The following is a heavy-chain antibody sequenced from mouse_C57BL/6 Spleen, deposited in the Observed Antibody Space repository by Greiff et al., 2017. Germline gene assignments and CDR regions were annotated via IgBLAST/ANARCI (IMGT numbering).Heavy chain of an antibody. D-gene: IGHD1-1*01. CDR1: GYTFTSYW. CDR2: INPSNGGT. Sequence: VQLQQPGTELVKPGASVKLSCKASGYTFTSYWMHWVKQTPGQGLEWIGNINPSNGGTNYNEKFKSKATLTVDKSSSTAYMQLSSLTSEDSAVYYCARPSFYYYGSSYGFAYWGQGTLVTVSA. V-gene: IGHV1-53*01. J-gene: IGHJ3*01. CDR3: ARPSFYYYGSSYGFAY.